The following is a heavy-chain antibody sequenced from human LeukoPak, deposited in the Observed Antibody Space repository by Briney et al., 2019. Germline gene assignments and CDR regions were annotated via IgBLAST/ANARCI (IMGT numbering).Heavy chain of an antibody. Sequence: SVKVSCKASGGTFSSYAISWVRQAPGQGLDWMGGIIPIFGTANYAQKFQGRVTITADESTSTAYMELSSLRSEDTAVYYCARDPGWGGPDYYGSGSYGGFVGYWGQGTLVTVSS. CDR1: GGTFSSYA. CDR2: IIPIFGTA. V-gene: IGHV1-69*01. J-gene: IGHJ4*02. CDR3: ARDPGWGGPDYYGSGSYGGFVGY. D-gene: IGHD3-10*01.